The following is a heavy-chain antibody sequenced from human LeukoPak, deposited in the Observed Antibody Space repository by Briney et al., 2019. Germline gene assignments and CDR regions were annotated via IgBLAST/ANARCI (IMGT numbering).Heavy chain of an antibody. CDR3: ATPGTYSSGWSSFDY. D-gene: IGHD6-19*01. Sequence: SVKVSCKVSGGTLSSYAISWVRQAPGQGLEWMGGIIQMFGATDYAQKFQGRVTITTDESTSTVYMELTSLRSKDTAVYYCATPGTYSSGWSSFDYWGQGTLVTVSS. CDR2: IIQMFGAT. J-gene: IGHJ4*02. CDR1: GGTLSSYA. V-gene: IGHV1-69*05.